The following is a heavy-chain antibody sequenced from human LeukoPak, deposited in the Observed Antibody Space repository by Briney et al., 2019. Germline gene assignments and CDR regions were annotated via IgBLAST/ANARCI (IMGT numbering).Heavy chain of an antibody. D-gene: IGHD4-17*01. Sequence: SETLSLTCTVSGGSISSYYWSWIRQPPGKGLEWIGYIYYSGSTNYNPSLKSRVTISVDTSKNQFSLKLSPVTAADTAVYYCAREGYGDYGTFFDYWGQGTLVTVSS. CDR3: AREGYGDYGTFFDY. J-gene: IGHJ4*02. CDR2: IYYSGST. V-gene: IGHV4-59*01. CDR1: GGSISSYY.